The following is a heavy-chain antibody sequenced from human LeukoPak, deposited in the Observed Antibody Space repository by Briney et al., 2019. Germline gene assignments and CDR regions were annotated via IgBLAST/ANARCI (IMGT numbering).Heavy chain of an antibody. CDR1: GFTFSSYG. CDR2: ISYDGSNK. V-gene: IGHV3-30*18. Sequence: GGSLRLSCAASGFTFSSYGMHWVRQAPGKGLEWVAVISYDGSNKYYANSVKGRFTISRDNSKNTLYLQMNSLRAEDTAVYYCAKRMWQQLFTYDYWGQGTLVTVSS. J-gene: IGHJ4*02. D-gene: IGHD6-13*01. CDR3: AKRMWQQLFTYDY.